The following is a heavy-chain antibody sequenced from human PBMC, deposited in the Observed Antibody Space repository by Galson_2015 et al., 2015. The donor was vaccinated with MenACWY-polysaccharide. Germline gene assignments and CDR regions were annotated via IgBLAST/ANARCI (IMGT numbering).Heavy chain of an antibody. Sequence: SVKVSCKASGYTFNTYAMNWVRQAPGQGLEWVGGINTNTGNPTYAQGFTGRFVFSLDASVSTAYLQISSLKAEDTAVYYCARDPEQKATTVPTGRFDDWGQGTLVTVSS. V-gene: IGHV7-4-1*02. CDR2: INTNTGNP. CDR3: ARDPEQKATTVPTGRFDD. J-gene: IGHJ4*02. CDR1: GYTFNTYA. D-gene: IGHD5-12*01.